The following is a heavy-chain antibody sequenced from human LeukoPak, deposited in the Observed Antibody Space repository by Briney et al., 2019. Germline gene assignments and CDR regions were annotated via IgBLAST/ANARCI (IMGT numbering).Heavy chain of an antibody. CDR2: IYSGGST. J-gene: IGHJ4*02. D-gene: IGHD3-22*01. V-gene: IGHV3-53*01. CDR3: VRVESYDKNDYYRPFDC. CDR1: GFTVSNNY. Sequence: GGSLRLSCAASGFTVSNNYMSWVRQAPGKGLEWVSVIYSGGSTYYADSVKGRFTISRDNAKKSLYLQMNSLRAEDTAVYYCVRVESYDKNDYYRPFDCWGQGTLVTVSS.